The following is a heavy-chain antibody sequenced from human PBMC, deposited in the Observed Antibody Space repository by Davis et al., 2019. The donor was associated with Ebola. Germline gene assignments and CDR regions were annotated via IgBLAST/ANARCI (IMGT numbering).Heavy chain of an antibody. J-gene: IGHJ4*02. D-gene: IGHD5-24*01. Sequence: GESLKISCAASGFTFSNYKMNWVRQAPGKGLEWISYISRGGNTIYYADSVKGRFTLSRDNAKDSLYLQMNSLGAEDTAVYYCARDSLRDGYPELDYRGQGTLVTVSS. CDR3: ARDSLRDGYPELDY. V-gene: IGHV3-48*03. CDR2: ISRGGNTI. CDR1: GFTFSNYK.